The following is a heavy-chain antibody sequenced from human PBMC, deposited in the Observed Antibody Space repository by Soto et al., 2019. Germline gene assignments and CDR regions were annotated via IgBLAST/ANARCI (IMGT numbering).Heavy chain of an antibody. CDR2: ISSSSSYI. Sequence: PGGSLRLSCAASGFTFSSYSMNWVRQAPGKGLEWVSSISSSSSYIYYADSVKGRFTISRDNAKNSLYLQMNSLRAEDTAVYYCARDVGGSGSYRDYYYYGMEVWGQGTTVTVSS. CDR1: GFTFSSYS. J-gene: IGHJ6*02. V-gene: IGHV3-21*01. D-gene: IGHD3-10*01. CDR3: ARDVGGSGSYRDYYYYGMEV.